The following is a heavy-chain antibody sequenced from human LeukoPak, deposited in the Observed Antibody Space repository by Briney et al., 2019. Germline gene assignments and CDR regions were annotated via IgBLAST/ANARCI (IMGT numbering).Heavy chain of an antibody. D-gene: IGHD3-10*01. CDR1: GFTFSSYE. CDR3: ARGQNVLLWFGELGMDV. CDR2: ISSSGSTI. V-gene: IGHV3-48*03. J-gene: IGHJ6*04. Sequence: PGGSLRLSCAASGFTFSSYEMNWVRQAPGKGPEWVSYISSSGSTIYYADSVKGRFTISRDNAKNSLYLQMNSLRAEDTAVYYCARGQNVLLWFGELGMDVWGKGTTVTVSS.